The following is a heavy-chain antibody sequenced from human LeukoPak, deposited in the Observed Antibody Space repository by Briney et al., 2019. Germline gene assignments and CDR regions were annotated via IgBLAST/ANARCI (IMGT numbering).Heavy chain of an antibody. V-gene: IGHV4-39*02. D-gene: IGHD2-2*01. CDR1: GGSISSSSYY. Sequence: SETLSLTCTVSGGSISSSSYYWGWIRQPPGKGLEWIGSIYYSGSTYYNPSLKSRVTISVDTSKNQFSLKLSSVTAADTAVYYCARDQEAYCSSTSCYEYSYYMDVWGKGTTVTISS. CDR3: ARDQEAYCSSTSCYEYSYYMDV. J-gene: IGHJ6*03. CDR2: IYYSGST.